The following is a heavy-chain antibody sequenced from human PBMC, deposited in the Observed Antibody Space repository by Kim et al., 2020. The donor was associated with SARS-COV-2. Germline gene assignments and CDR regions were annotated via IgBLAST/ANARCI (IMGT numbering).Heavy chain of an antibody. Sequence: GGSLRLSCAVSGFSVSGDYMNWVRQAPGKGLECVSVIHTGGATFYADSVKGRXTISRGSSKNTLYLQMNSLRVEDTXXLYCXAQTWFEPWGQGTLVTVSS. CDR3: XAQTWFEP. CDR2: IHTGGAT. CDR1: GFSVSGDY. J-gene: IGHJ5*02. V-gene: IGHV3-66*01.